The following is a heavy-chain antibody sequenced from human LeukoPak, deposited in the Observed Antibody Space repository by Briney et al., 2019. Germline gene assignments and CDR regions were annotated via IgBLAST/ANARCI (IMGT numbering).Heavy chain of an antibody. CDR2: ISSSSSTI. CDR3: AREEDYGDYAAFDI. Sequence: GGSLRLSCAASGFTFSSYSMNWVRQAPGKGLEWVSYISSSSSTIYYADSVKGRFTISRDNAKNSLYLQMNSLRDEDTAVYYCAREEDYGDYAAFDIWGQGTMATVSS. J-gene: IGHJ3*02. V-gene: IGHV3-48*02. D-gene: IGHD4-17*01. CDR1: GFTFSSYS.